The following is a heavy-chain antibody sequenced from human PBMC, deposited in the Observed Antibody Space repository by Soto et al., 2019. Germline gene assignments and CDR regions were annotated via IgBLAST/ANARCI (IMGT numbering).Heavy chain of an antibody. CDR3: AREFAVTVTLRDGMDV. D-gene: IGHD4-17*01. CDR2: IWYAGSNQ. CDR1: GFTFSSYG. J-gene: IGHJ6*02. V-gene: IGHV3-33*01. Sequence: GGSLRLSCAASGFTFSSYGMHWVRQAPGKGLEWVAVIWYAGSNQYYADSVKGRFTISRDNSKNTLYLQMNSLRAEDTAVYYWAREFAVTVTLRDGMDVWGQGTTGTVSS.